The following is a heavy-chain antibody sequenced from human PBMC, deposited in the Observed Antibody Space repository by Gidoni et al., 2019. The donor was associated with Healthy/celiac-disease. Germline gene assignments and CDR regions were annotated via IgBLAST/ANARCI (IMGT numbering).Heavy chain of an antibody. J-gene: IGHJ6*02. CDR2: ISYDGSNK. D-gene: IGHD6-13*01. CDR3: ASGPIYSSSWYVGMDV. Sequence: QVQLVESGGGVVQPGRSLRLSCAASGFTLSSYAMHWVRQAPGKGLEWVSVISYDGSNKYYADSVKGRFTISRDNSKNTLYLQMNSLRAEDTAVYYCASGPIYSSSWYVGMDVWGQGTTVTVSS. V-gene: IGHV3-30-3*01. CDR1: GFTLSSYA.